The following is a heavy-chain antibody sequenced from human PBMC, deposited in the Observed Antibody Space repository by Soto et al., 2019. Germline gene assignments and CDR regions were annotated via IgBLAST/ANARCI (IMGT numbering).Heavy chain of an antibody. Sequence: SETLSLTCAVSGYSISSGYYWGWIRQPPGKGLEWIGGIYHSGSTYYNPPLKSRVTISVDTSKNQFSLKLSSVTAADTAVYYCAVNGQLWDLDYWGQGTLVTVSS. D-gene: IGHD5-18*01. CDR3: AVNGQLWDLDY. CDR2: IYHSGST. J-gene: IGHJ4*02. V-gene: IGHV4-38-2*01. CDR1: GYSISSGYY.